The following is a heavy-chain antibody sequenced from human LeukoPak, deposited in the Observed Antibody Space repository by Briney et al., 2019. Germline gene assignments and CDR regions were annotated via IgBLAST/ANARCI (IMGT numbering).Heavy chain of an antibody. V-gene: IGHV4-4*09. Sequence: PSETLSLTRTVSGGSISSYYWSWIRQPPGKGLEWIGYIYTSGSTNYNPSLKSRVTISVDTSKNQFSLKLSSVTAADTAVYYCARRGYYYDSSGYFSYFDYWGREPWSPSPQ. D-gene: IGHD3-22*01. J-gene: IGHJ4*02. CDR2: IYTSGST. CDR3: ARRGYYYDSSGYFSYFDY. CDR1: GGSISSYY.